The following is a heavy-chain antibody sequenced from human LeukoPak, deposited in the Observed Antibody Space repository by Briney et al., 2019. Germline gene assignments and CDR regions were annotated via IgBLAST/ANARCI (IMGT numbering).Heavy chain of an antibody. CDR2: INHSGST. CDR1: GGSFSGYY. CDR3: ARAGSSSTIDY. Sequence: PSETLSLTCAVYGGSFSGYYWSWIRQPPGKGLEWIGEINHSGSTNYNPSLKSRVTISVDTSKNQFSLKLSSVTAADTAVYYCARAGSSSTIDYWGQGTLVTVSS. V-gene: IGHV4-34*01. J-gene: IGHJ4*02. D-gene: IGHD6-6*01.